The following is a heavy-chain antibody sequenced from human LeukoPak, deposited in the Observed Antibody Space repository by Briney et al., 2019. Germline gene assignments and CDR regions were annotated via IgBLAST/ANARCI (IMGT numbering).Heavy chain of an antibody. CDR3: ARGGYTSGLDS. CDR1: VFTFSSYP. J-gene: IGHJ4*02. Sequence: GGSLRLSCACSVFTFSSYPMRWVGQAPGKGREWVSAISGSGGSTYYADSVKGRFTIPRDNSKNTLYLQMNSLRAEDTAVYYCARGGYTSGLDSWGQGTLVTVSS. V-gene: IGHV3-23*01. CDR2: ISGSGGST. D-gene: IGHD6-19*01.